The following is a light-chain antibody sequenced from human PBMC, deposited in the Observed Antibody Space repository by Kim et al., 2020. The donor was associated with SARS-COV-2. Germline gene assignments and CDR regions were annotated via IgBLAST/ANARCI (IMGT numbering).Light chain of an antibody. Sequence: ASVKLTCTLSSGHTTYTIAWYQQQSEKGPRYLMKVNSDGSHSKGDGIPDRFSGSSSGAERYLTISSLQSEDEADYYCQMWGTGIVVFGGGTQLTVL. J-gene: IGLJ2*01. CDR3: QMWGTGIVV. CDR1: SGHTTYT. CDR2: VNSDGSH. V-gene: IGLV4-69*01.